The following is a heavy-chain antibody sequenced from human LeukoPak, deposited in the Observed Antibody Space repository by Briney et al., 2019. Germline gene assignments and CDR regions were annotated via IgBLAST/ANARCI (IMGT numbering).Heavy chain of an antibody. Sequence: GESLKISCEGSGYTFANHWIAWVRQKSGKGPEWMGIIYPDDSDTRYSPSFQGQVIISADKSISTAYLQWSSLKASDTAMYYCARHIDFWSGYYTDYWGQGTLVTVSS. CDR3: ARHIDFWSGYYTDY. D-gene: IGHD3-3*01. J-gene: IGHJ4*02. CDR1: GYTFANHW. V-gene: IGHV5-51*01. CDR2: IYPDDSDT.